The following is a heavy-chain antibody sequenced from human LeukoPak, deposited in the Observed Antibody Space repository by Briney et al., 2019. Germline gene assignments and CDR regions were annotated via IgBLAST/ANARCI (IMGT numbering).Heavy chain of an antibody. CDR2: INHSGST. Sequence: PSETLSLTCAVYGGSFSGYYWSWIRQPPGKGLEWIGEINHSGSTNYNPSLKSRVTISVDTSKNQFSLKLSSVTAADTAVYYCARPSFTTGSMDVWGQGTTVTVSS. CDR3: ARPSFTTGSMDV. CDR1: GGSFSGYY. D-gene: IGHD1-1*01. J-gene: IGHJ6*02. V-gene: IGHV4-34*01.